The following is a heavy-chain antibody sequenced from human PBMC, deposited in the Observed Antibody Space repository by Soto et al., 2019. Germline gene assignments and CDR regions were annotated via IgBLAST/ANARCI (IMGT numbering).Heavy chain of an antibody. CDR1: GGSISSYY. CDR3: AGAFAYYYDSSGYYPHPDY. CDR2: IYYSGST. V-gene: IGHV4-59*06. D-gene: IGHD3-22*01. Sequence: SETLSLTCTVSGGSISSYYWSWIRQPPGKGLEWIGYIYYSGSTYYNPSLKSRVTISVDTSKNQFSLKLSSVTAADTAVYYCAGAFAYYYDSSGYYPHPDYRGQGTLVSLSS. J-gene: IGHJ4*02.